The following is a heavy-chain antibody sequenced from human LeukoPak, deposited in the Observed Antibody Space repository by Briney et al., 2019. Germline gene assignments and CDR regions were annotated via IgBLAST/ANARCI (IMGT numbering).Heavy chain of an antibody. CDR2: IYSGGST. CDR3: AHTKGGTCLDF. D-gene: IGHD1-26*01. Sequence: GGSLRLSCSASGFTVSSTYMSWVRQAPGRGLEWVSIIYSGGSTFYADSVKGRFTISTDNSKNTLYLEMNGLRAEDTAVYYCAHTKGGTCLDFWGQGTLVTVSS. V-gene: IGHV3-53*01. J-gene: IGHJ4*02. CDR1: GFTVSSTY.